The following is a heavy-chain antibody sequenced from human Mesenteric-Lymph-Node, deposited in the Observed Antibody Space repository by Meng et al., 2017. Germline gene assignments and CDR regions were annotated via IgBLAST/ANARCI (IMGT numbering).Heavy chain of an antibody. CDR2: INPNSGGT. CDR3: ARPSRDSSGYYRTYYYYGMDV. Sequence: ASVKVSCKASGGTFSSYAISWVRQAPGQGLEWMGRINPNSGGTNYAQKFQGRVTMTRDTSISTAYMELSRLRSEDTAVYYCARPSRDSSGYYRTYYYYGMDVWGQGTTVTVSS. J-gene: IGHJ6*02. CDR1: GGTFSSYA. V-gene: IGHV1-2*06. D-gene: IGHD3-22*01.